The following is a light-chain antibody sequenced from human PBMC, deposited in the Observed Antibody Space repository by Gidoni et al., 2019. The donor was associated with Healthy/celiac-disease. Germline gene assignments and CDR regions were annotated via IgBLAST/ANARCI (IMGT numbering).Light chain of an antibody. CDR3: QQYNSYRIT. CDR1: QSISSW. CDR2: KAS. J-gene: IGKJ4*01. Sequence: DIQLTQSPSTLSASVGDRVTITCRASQSISSWLAWYQQKPGKAPKLLIYKASSLESGVPSRFSSSGSGTEFTLTISSLQPDDFATYYCQQYNSYRITFGGGTKVEIK. V-gene: IGKV1-5*03.